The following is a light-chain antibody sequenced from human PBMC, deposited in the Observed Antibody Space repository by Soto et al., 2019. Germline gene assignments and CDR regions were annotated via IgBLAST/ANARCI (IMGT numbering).Light chain of an antibody. V-gene: IGKV1D-12*01. J-gene: IGKJ1*01. Sequence: DIQMTQSPSYVSASVGDRVTITCRASQDISGWLAWFQQKPGKAPNLLIYAASILQSGVPSRFSGSGSGTDFTLTITYLQPEDFATYYCQQANSFPWTFGQGTKVDIK. CDR2: AAS. CDR3: QQANSFPWT. CDR1: QDISGW.